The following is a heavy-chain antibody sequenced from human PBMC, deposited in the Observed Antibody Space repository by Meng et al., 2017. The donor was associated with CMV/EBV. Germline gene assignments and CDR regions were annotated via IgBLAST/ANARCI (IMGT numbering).Heavy chain of an antibody. V-gene: IGHV3-9*01. CDR2: IRWNSGSI. CDR1: GFTFDDYA. CDR3: AAKDLAFDY. J-gene: IGHJ4*02. D-gene: IGHD5-12*01. Sequence: SLKISCAASGFTFDDYAMHWVRQAPGKGLEWVSGIRWNSGSIGYADSVKGRFTISRDNAKNSLYLQMNSLRAEDTALYYCAAKDLAFDYWGQGTLVTVSS.